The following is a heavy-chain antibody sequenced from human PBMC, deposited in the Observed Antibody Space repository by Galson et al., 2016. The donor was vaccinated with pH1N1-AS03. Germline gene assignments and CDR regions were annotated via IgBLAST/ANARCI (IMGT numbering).Heavy chain of an antibody. CDR1: GYSFTNYW. CDR3: ARLTLSSGWPCDY. V-gene: IGHV5-51*01. J-gene: IGHJ4*01. D-gene: IGHD6-19*01. Sequence: QSGAEVKKPGESLKISCQGSGYSFTNYWIGWVRQMPGKGLEWMGTIYLDDSDTRYSPSFQGQVTISADKSISTAYLQWSSLKASDTAMYYCARLTLSSGWPCDYWGQGTLVTVSS. CDR2: IYLDDSDT.